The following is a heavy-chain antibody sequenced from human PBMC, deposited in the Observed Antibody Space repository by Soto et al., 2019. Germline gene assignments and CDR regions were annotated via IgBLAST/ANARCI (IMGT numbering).Heavy chain of an antibody. J-gene: IGHJ4*02. V-gene: IGHV6-1*01. D-gene: IGHD3-22*01. CDR3: ARDLTSDYYDSSGYFDY. CDR1: GDSVSSNSAA. Sequence: SQTLSLTCAISGDSVSSNSAAWNWIRQSPSRGLEWLGRTYYRSKWYNDYAVSVKSRVTIDPDTSKNQFSLQLNSVTPEDTAVYYCARDLTSDYYDSSGYFDYWGQGTVVPVSS. CDR2: TYYRSKWYN.